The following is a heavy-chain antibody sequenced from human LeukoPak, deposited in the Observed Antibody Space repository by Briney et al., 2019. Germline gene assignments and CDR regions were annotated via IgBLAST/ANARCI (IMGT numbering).Heavy chain of an antibody. D-gene: IGHD6-13*01. CDR2: ISSSSSYI. CDR1: GFTFSSYS. V-gene: IGHV3-21*01. CDR3: ARGSGIAAANDY. J-gene: IGHJ4*02. Sequence: GGSLRLSCAASGFTFSSYSMNWVRQAPGKGLEWVSSISSSSSYIYYADSVKGRFIISRDNAKNSLYLQMNSLRAEDTAVYYCARGSGIAAANDYWGQGTLVTVSS.